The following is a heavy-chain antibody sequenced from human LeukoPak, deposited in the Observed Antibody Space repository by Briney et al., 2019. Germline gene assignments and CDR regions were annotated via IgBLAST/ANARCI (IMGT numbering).Heavy chain of an antibody. CDR3: ARDHSSSWYDGMDV. D-gene: IGHD6-13*01. J-gene: IGHJ6*02. CDR2: IKQDGSEK. Sequence: PGGSLRLSCAASGFTFSSYWMSWVRQAPGKGLEWVANIKQDGSEKYYVDSVKGRFTISRDNAKNSLYLQSNSLRAEDTAVYYCARDHSSSWYDGMDVWGQGTTVTVSS. V-gene: IGHV3-7*01. CDR1: GFTFSSYW.